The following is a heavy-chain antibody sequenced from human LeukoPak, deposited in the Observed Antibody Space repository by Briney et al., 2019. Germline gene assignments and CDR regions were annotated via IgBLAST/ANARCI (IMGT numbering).Heavy chain of an antibody. CDR2: IIPIFGTA. Sequence: ASVTVSCTASGGTFSSYAISWVRQAPGQGLEWMGGIIPIFGTANYAQKFQGRVTITADESTSTAYMELSSLRSEDTAVYYCARSPSYGSLYYYYGMDVWGQGTTVTVSS. D-gene: IGHD5-18*01. V-gene: IGHV1-69*13. CDR3: ARSPSYGSLYYYYGMDV. J-gene: IGHJ6*02. CDR1: GGTFSSYA.